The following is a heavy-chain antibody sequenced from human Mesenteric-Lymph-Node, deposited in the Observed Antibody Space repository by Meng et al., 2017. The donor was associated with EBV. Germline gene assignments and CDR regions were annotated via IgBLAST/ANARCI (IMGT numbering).Heavy chain of an antibody. CDR3: ARDCIAVAGGSNWFDP. J-gene: IGHJ5*02. V-gene: IGHV1-69*01. CDR2: IIPILGAA. D-gene: IGHD6-19*01. CDR1: GGTFSSYA. Sequence: QVHLVQSGAEVKKPGSSVKVSCRASGGTFSSYAISWVRQAPGQGLEWMGVIIPILGAANYAQKFQGRVTITADESTSTFYMELRTLRSEDTAIYYCARDCIAVAGGSNWFDPWGQGTLVTVSS.